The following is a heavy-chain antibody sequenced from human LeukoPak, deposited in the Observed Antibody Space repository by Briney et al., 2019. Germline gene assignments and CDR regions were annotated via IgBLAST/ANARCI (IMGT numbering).Heavy chain of an antibody. Sequence: SETLSLTCTVSGGSISSSTYYWGWIRQPPGKGLEWIGSIYYSGSTYYNPSLKSRVTISVDTSKNQFSLKLSSVTAADTAVYYCARRGGYSGYGPFDYWGQGTLVTVSS. CDR1: GGSISSSTYY. CDR2: IYYSGST. J-gene: IGHJ4*02. CDR3: ARRGGYSGYGPFDY. D-gene: IGHD5-12*01. V-gene: IGHV4-39*01.